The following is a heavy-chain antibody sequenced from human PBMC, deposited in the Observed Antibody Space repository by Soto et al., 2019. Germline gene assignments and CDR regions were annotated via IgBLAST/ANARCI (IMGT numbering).Heavy chain of an antibody. J-gene: IGHJ6*02. CDR2: IWYDGSNK. D-gene: IGHD6-13*01. CDR1: GFTFSSYG. CDR3: ARDHRQKQQLVLGYYYGMDV. Sequence: GGSLRLSCAASGFTFSSYGMHWVRQAPGKGLGWVAVIWYDGSNKYYADSVKGRFTISRDNSKNTLYLQMNSLRAEDTAVYYCARDHRQKQQLVLGYYYGMDVWGQGTTVTVSS. V-gene: IGHV3-33*01.